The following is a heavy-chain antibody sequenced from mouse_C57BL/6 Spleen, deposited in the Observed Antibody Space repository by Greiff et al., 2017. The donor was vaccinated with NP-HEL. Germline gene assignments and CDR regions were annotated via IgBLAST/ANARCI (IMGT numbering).Heavy chain of an antibody. CDR3: ARGPLTYYVDY. Sequence: EVKLVESGGGLVKPGGSLKLSCAASGFTFSDYGMHWVRQAPEKGLEWVAYISSGSSTIYYADTVKGRFTISRDNAKNTLFLQMTSLRSEDTAMYYCARGPLTYYVDYWGQGTTLTVSS. V-gene: IGHV5-17*01. CDR1: GFTFSDYG. J-gene: IGHJ2*01. CDR2: ISSGSSTI.